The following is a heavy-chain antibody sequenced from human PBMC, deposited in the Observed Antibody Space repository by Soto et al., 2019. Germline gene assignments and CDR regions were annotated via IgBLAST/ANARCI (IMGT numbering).Heavy chain of an antibody. J-gene: IGHJ4*02. V-gene: IGHV1-8*01. CDR1: GYTFTNYD. D-gene: IGHD3-10*01. Sequence: QVQLVQSGAEVKKPGASVRVSCKASGYTFTNYDINWVRQATGQGLEWMGWMNPSNGNTGYAQKFQGRVTMTRDTSISTAYMELSSLTSADTAVYYCARFVRDQPPTIDYWGQGALVTVSS. CDR3: ARFVRDQPPTIDY. CDR2: MNPSNGNT.